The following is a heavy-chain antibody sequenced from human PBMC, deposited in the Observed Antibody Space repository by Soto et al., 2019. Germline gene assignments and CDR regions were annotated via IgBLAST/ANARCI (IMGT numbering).Heavy chain of an antibody. D-gene: IGHD3-10*01. V-gene: IGHV6-1*01. CDR2: TYYRSRWYS. CDR1: GDSVSSSRAA. Sequence: QVQLQQSGPGLVRPSQTLSLTCAISGDSVSSSRAAWGWIRQSPSRGLEWLGRTYYRSRWYSDYAESVKSRITIKPDTYKNQLSLQLNSAPPEDTAVYYCAREDSAGTKDAFDMWGQGTMVTVSS. CDR3: AREDSAGTKDAFDM. J-gene: IGHJ3*02.